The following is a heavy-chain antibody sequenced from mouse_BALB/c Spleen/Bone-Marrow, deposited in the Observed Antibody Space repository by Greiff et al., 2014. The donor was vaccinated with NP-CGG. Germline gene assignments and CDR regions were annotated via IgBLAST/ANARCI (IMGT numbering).Heavy chain of an antibody. Sequence: QVQLQQSGPELVKPGASVRISCKASGYTFTSYYIHWVKQRPGQGLEWIGWIYPGNVNTKYNEKFKGKATLTADKSSSTAYMQLSGLTSEDSAVYVWATYDYWGQGTTLTVSS. V-gene: IGHV1S56*01. CDR1: GYTFTSYY. J-gene: IGHJ2*01. CDR2: IYPGNVNT. CDR3: ATYDY.